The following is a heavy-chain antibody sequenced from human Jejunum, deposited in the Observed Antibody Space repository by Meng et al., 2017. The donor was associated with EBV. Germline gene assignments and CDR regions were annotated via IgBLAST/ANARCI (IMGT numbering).Heavy chain of an antibody. Sequence: EVSLLRAWVVVKKPGAPVKISSKLSGHMFSHYYLHLEQQVPRKGLELMGLVDPEDGETIYAEKFQGRVTITAHTSTDTAYMELSGLRSEDTAVFYFVTVNYYDTPPHWGQGTLVTVSS. CDR2: VDPEDGET. D-gene: IGHD3-22*01. V-gene: IGHV1-69-2*01. CDR3: VTVNYYDTPPH. J-gene: IGHJ4*02. CDR1: GHMFSHYY.